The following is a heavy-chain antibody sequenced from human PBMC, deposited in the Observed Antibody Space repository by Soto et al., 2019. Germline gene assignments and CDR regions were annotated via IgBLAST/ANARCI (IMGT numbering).Heavy chain of an antibody. D-gene: IGHD2-8*01. V-gene: IGHV4-39*01. CDR1: GGSISSSSYY. J-gene: IGHJ4*02. CDR3: ARHFEVRDGFDY. Sequence: SETLSLTCTASGGSISSSSYYWGWIRQPPGKGLEWIGSIYYSGSTYYNPSLKSRVTISVDTSKNQFSLKLSSVTAADTAVYYCARHFEVRDGFDYWGQGTLVTVSS. CDR2: IYYSGST.